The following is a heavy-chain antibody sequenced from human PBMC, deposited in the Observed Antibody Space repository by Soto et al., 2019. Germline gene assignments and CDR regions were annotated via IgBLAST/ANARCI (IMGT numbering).Heavy chain of an antibody. CDR1: GFNFGGSY. V-gene: IGHV3-11*06. CDR2: ISPGSRYP. D-gene: IGHD2-15*01. CDR3: VRGGGGGLFDP. Sequence: PWGYLRFSSECSGFNFGGSYMSWIRQAPGKGLEWLSYISPGSRYPAYADSVKGRFTISRDNAKRSLYLQMMSLTAEDTAIYYCVRGGGGGLFDPWGQGTMVTVSS. J-gene: IGHJ5*02.